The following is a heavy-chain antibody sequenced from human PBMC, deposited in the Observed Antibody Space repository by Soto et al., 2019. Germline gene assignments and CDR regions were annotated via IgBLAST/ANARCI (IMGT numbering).Heavy chain of an antibody. Sequence: EVQVLESGGGLVQPGGSLRLSCAASGFSFGSYSMTWVSQAPGKGLEWVSVIGGDAVTTYYADSVKGCFTVSRDNSKNSVHLQMNSLRADDTAVYYCAKALYSSTYSRGMDVWGQGTTVTVSS. J-gene: IGHJ6*02. CDR3: AKALYSSTYSRGMDV. V-gene: IGHV3-23*01. CDR1: GFSFGSYS. CDR2: IGGDAVTT. D-gene: IGHD6-19*01.